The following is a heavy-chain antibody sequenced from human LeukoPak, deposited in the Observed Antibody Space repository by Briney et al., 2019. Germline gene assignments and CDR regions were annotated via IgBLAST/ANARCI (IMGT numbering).Heavy chain of an antibody. CDR2: IYSGGST. CDR3: AGAPTHYDSSGPALHY. CDR1: GFTVSSNY. V-gene: IGHV3-53*01. D-gene: IGHD3-22*01. Sequence: PGGSLRLSCAASGFTVSSNYMSWVRQAPGKGLEWVSVIYSGGSTNYADSVKGRFTISRDKSKNTLYLQMNNLRAEDTAVYYCAGAPTHYDSSGPALHYWGQGTLVTVSS. J-gene: IGHJ4*02.